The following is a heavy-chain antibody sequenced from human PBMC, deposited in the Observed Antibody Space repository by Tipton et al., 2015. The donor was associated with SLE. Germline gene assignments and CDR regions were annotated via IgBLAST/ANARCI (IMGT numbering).Heavy chain of an antibody. CDR2: IYTSGST. J-gene: IGHJ3*02. Sequence: TLSLTCTVSGGSISSGSYYWSWIRQPAGKGLEWIGYIYTSGSTNYNPSLKSRVTISVDASKNQFSLKLSSVTAADTAVYSCARGEDPDPFDSWGRGTMVTVSS. CDR1: GGSISSGSYY. CDR3: ARGEDPDPFDS. V-gene: IGHV4-61*09.